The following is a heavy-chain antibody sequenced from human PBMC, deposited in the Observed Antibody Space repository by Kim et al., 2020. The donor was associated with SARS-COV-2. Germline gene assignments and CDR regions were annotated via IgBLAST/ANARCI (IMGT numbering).Heavy chain of an antibody. CDR3: TTERGEANGDFFQGDDAFEV. D-gene: IGHD4-17*01. Sequence: GGSLRLSCVGSGFKFDDYAVHWVRQPPGKGLEWVSGISWNSGSIGYGDSMKGRFSISRDNGKNSLFLQMSSLRPEDTAIYYCTTERGEANGDFFQGDDAFEVWGQGTWVTVSS. V-gene: IGHV3-9*01. CDR1: GFKFDDYA. J-gene: IGHJ3*01. CDR2: ISWNSGSI.